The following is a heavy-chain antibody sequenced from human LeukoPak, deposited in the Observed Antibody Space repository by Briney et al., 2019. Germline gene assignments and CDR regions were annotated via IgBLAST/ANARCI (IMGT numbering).Heavy chain of an antibody. CDR3: AKLLGTVTTYDS. CDR1: GFTFSGNW. Sequence: GGSLILSCEASGFTFSGNWMSWVRQAPGKGLEWVASINPDGSQKLYVESVKGRFTISRDNTRRSLYLQMNSLGSDDTAMYYCAKLLGTVTTYDSGGQGTRVTVSS. D-gene: IGHD2/OR15-2a*01. J-gene: IGHJ4*02. V-gene: IGHV3-7*01. CDR2: INPDGSQK.